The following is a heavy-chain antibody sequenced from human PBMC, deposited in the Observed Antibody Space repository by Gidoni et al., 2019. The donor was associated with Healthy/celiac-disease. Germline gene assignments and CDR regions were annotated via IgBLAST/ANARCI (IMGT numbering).Heavy chain of an antibody. Sequence: HVQLVESGVGVFQPCRSLRLSCAASGFTFSSYVIHWVRQAPGKGLEWVAVIWYDGRNKYYADSVKGRFTIYREKSKNTLYLKMNSLRAEDTAVYYCARASHYDFWSGYYGNDAFDIWGQGTMVTVSS. CDR1: GFTFSSYV. J-gene: IGHJ3*02. V-gene: IGHV3-33*01. D-gene: IGHD3-3*01. CDR3: ARASHYDFWSGYYGNDAFDI. CDR2: IWYDGRNK.